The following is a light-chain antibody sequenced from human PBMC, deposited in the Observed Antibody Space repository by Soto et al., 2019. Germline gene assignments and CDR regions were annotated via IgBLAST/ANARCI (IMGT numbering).Light chain of an antibody. J-gene: IGKJ4*01. CDR2: GAS. Sequence: EVVMTQSPATLSVSPGERATLSCRASQSVGSNLAWYQQKAGQAPRLLIYGASTRATGIPARFSGSGSGTEFTLTISSLQSEDFVIYFCQQYNNWPLSFGGGTKVEI. V-gene: IGKV3-15*01. CDR1: QSVGSN. CDR3: QQYNNWPLS.